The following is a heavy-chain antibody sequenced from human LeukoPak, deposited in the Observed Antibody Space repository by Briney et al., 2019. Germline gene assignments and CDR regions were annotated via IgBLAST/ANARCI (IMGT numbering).Heavy chain of an antibody. J-gene: IGHJ2*01. D-gene: IGHD6-13*01. Sequence: GRSLRLSCAASGFTFSSYGMHWVRQAPGKGLEWVAVIWYDGSNKYYADSVKGRFTISRDNSKNTLYLQMNSLRAEDTAVYYCARVLYEGYSSSWDDWYFDLWGRGTLVTVSS. CDR3: ARVLYEGYSSSWDDWYFDL. CDR2: IWYDGSNK. CDR1: GFTFSSYG. V-gene: IGHV3-33*01.